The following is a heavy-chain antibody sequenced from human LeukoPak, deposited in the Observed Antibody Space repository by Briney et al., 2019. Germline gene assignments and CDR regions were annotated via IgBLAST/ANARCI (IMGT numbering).Heavy chain of an antibody. J-gene: IGHJ4*02. Sequence: PGGSLRLSCAASGFTFSSYAMSWVRQAPGKGLEWVSAISGSGGSTYYADSVKGRFTIPRDNSKNTLYLQMNSLRAEDTAVYYCAKGTDIVATIDYFDYWGQGTLVTVSS. CDR3: AKGTDIVATIDYFDY. D-gene: IGHD5-12*01. CDR1: GFTFSSYA. V-gene: IGHV3-23*01. CDR2: ISGSGGST.